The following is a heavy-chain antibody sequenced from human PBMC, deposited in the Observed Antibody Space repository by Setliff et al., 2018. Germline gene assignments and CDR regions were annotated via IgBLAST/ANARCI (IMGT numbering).Heavy chain of an antibody. V-gene: IGHV1-3*01. CDR3: AVDGSRTYYFDY. CDR1: GYTFTSYA. Sequence: ASVKVSCKASGYTFTSYAMHWVRQAPGQRLEWMGWINAGNGNTKYSQKFQGRVTMTRDTSTSTVSMELSSLRSEDTAVYYCAVDGSRTYYFDYWGRGTLVTVSS. J-gene: IGHJ4*02. CDR2: INAGNGNT. D-gene: IGHD3-10*01.